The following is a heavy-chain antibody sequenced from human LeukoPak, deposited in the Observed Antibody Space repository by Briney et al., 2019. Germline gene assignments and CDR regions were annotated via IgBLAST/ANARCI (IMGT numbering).Heavy chain of an antibody. CDR1: GFTVSSNY. CDR3: ARSSSGYSLNWFDP. CDR2: IYSGGST. Sequence: PGGSLRLSCAASGFTVSSNYMSWVRQAPGKGLEWVSVIYSGGSTYYADCVKGRFTISRDNSKNTLYLQMNSLRAEDTAVYYCARSSSGYSLNWFDPWGQGTLVTVSS. V-gene: IGHV3-53*01. J-gene: IGHJ5*02. D-gene: IGHD3-22*01.